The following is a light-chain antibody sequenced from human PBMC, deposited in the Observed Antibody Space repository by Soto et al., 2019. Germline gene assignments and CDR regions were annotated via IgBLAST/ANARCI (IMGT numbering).Light chain of an antibody. CDR3: CSYTGRITYV. V-gene: IGLV2-14*01. J-gene: IGLJ1*01. CDR1: SSDVGGYNH. Sequence: QSVLTQPASVSGSPGQSITISCTGTSSDVGGYNHVSWYQQHPGKAPKLMIYEVSNRPSGVSSRFSASKSGNTASLTISGLQAEDEADYYCCSYTGRITYVFGTGTRPPS. CDR2: EVS.